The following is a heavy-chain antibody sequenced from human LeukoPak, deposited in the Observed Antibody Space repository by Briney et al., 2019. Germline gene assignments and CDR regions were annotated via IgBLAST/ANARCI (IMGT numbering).Heavy chain of an antibody. V-gene: IGHV1-69*05. D-gene: IGHD6-13*01. CDR1: GGTFSSYA. Sequence: SVKVSCKASGGTFSSYAISWVRQAPGQGLEWMGGIIPIFGTADYAQKFQGRVTITTDESTSTAYMELSSLRSEDTAVYYCATGGGSSWQFNWFDPWGQGTLVTVSS. CDR2: IIPIFGTA. CDR3: ATGGGSSWQFNWFDP. J-gene: IGHJ5*02.